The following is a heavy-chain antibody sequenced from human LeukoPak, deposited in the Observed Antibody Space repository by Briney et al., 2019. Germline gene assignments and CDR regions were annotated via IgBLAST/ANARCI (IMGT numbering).Heavy chain of an antibody. J-gene: IGHJ4*02. CDR1: GFTFSTYA. CDR3: ATTRDDRSFNMIFDH. CDR2: ISGGGGTT. V-gene: IGHV3-23*01. D-gene: IGHD3-16*01. Sequence: GGSLRLSCAASGFTFSTYAMNWLRQAPGKGLEWVSVISGGGGTTNYADSVKDRFTISRDNSKNTLFLLMNSLTDEDTAVYYCATTRDDRSFNMIFDHWGQGTLVTVSS.